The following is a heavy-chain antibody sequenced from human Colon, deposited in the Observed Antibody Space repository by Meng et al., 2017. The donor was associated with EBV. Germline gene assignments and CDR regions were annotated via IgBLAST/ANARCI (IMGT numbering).Heavy chain of an antibody. V-gene: IGHV6-1*01. CDR3: ARDYGTSRPFEY. D-gene: IGHD1/OR15-1a*01. J-gene: IGHJ4*02. CDR1: GERVGRSGAA. CDR2: KYYRSKWHN. Sequence: QGQLQRDGPGLGKHAQTLSPAGAMAGERVGRSGAAWNWNMQSPSRGLEWLGRKYYRSKWHNDYAVSVKGRIAINPDTSKNQFFLQLNSVTPEDTAVYYCARDYGTSRPFEYWGQGILVTVSS.